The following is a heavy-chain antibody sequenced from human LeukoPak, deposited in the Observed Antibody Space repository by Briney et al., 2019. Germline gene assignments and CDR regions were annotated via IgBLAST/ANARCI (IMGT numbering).Heavy chain of an antibody. V-gene: IGHV3-74*01. CDR3: ARDGRVGADGTILDY. CDR2: LNSDGSRT. J-gene: IGHJ4*02. Sequence: GGSLRLSCAASGFTFSSHWMHWVRQAPGKGLVWVSRLNSDGSRTDYADSVKGRFTISRDNAKNTLYLQMDSLRAEDTAVYSCARDGRVGADGTILDYWGQGTLVTVSS. CDR1: GFTFSSHW. D-gene: IGHD6-13*01.